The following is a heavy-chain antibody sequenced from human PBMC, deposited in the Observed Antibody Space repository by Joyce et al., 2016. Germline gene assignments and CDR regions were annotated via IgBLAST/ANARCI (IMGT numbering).Heavy chain of an antibody. CDR3: ATNTHYHDTPGY. J-gene: IGHJ4*02. Sequence: QVQLVQSGAEVKKPGASVKVSCKVSGYSLTDFSMHWVRQAPGKGLEWLGGYDPEDGDTVYAQKFQGRVTLTEDTSTDTAYMELNSLTSDDTAVYYCATNTHYHDTPGYWGQGTLVTVSS. D-gene: IGHD3-22*01. CDR1: GYSLTDFS. V-gene: IGHV1-24*01. CDR2: YDPEDGDT.